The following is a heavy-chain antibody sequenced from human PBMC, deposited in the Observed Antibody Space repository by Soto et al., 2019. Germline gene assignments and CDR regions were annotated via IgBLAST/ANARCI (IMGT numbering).Heavy chain of an antibody. D-gene: IGHD2-15*01. CDR3: AREVVVAADGGCYYYDYQGF. CDR2: IYYSGST. Sequence: SETLSLTCTVSAGSISSYYWSWIRQPPGKGLEWIGYIYYSGSTNYNPSLKSRVTISVDTSKNQFSLKLSSVTAADTAVMYCAREVVVAADGGCYYYDYQGFWGRGTTGIVSS. J-gene: IGHJ6*03. CDR1: AGSISSYY. V-gene: IGHV4-59*01.